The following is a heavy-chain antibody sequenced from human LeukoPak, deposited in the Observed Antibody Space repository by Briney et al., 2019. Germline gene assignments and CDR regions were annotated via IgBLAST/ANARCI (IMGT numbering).Heavy chain of an antibody. V-gene: IGHV1-8*01. CDR3: ARNGEKSRVTYFDY. D-gene: IGHD4-11*01. CDR2: MNPNSGNT. Sequence: ASVKVSCKASGYTFTSYDINWVRQATGQGLELMGWMNPNSGNTGYAQKFQGRVTMTRNTSISTAYMELSSLRSEDTAVYYCARNGEKSRVTYFDYWGQGTLVTVSS. J-gene: IGHJ4*02. CDR1: GYTFTSYD.